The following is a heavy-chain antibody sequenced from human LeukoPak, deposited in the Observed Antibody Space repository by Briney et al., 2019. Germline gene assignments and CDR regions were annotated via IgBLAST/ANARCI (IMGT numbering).Heavy chain of an antibody. Sequence: GGSLRLSCAASGFTFSSYAMSWVRQAPGKGLEWVSAISGSGGSTYYADSVKGRFTISRDNSKNTLYLQMNSLRAEDTAVYYCAGPGYSSGWPYYFDYWGQGTLVTVSS. CDR3: AGPGYSSGWPYYFDY. V-gene: IGHV3-23*01. J-gene: IGHJ4*02. CDR1: GFTFSSYA. D-gene: IGHD6-19*01. CDR2: ISGSGGST.